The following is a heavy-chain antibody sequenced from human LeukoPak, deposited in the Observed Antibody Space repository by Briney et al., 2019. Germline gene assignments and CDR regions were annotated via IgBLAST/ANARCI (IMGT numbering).Heavy chain of an antibody. V-gene: IGHV4-34*01. CDR1: GGSFSGYY. J-gene: IGHJ4*02. D-gene: IGHD3-10*01. Sequence: KPSETLSLTCAVYGGSFSGYYWSWIRQSPGKGLEWIGEINHSGSTNYNPSLKSRVTISVDTSKNQFSLRLSSVTAADTAMYYCARERQEFFDYWGQGTLVTVSS. CDR2: INHSGST. CDR3: ARERQEFFDY.